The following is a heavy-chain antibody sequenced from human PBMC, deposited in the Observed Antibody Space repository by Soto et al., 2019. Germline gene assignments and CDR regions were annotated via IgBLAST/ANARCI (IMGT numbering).Heavy chain of an antibody. CDR1: GFTFSNYG. CDR2: ISDDGDKR. CDR3: AKARVRIVGANSFDY. J-gene: IGHJ4*02. V-gene: IGHV3-30*18. Sequence: PGGSLRLSCLGSGFTFSNYGMHGVRQPPGKGLEWVALISDDGDKRYYADSVRGRLIISRDNSKDTLYLQMNSLGPDDTAVYFCAKARVRIVGANSFDYWGQGTPVTVSS. D-gene: IGHD1-26*01.